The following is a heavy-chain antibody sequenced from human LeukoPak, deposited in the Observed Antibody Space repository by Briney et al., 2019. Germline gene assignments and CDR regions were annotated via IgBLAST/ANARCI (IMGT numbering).Heavy chain of an antibody. D-gene: IGHD6-25*01. CDR2: IHPGEYER. CDR1: GYSFSSYW. Sequence: GESLRISCKGSGYSFSSYWIGWVRQMPGKGLEWMGVIHPGEYERRYSPSFEGQVTISADKSISTAYMQWSSLKASDTAMYYCARRTDSGWKWFDPWGQGTLVTVSS. V-gene: IGHV5-51*01. J-gene: IGHJ5*02. CDR3: ARRTDSGWKWFDP.